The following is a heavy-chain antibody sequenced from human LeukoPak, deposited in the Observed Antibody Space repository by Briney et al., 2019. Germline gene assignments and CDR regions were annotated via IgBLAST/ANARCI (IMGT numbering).Heavy chain of an antibody. J-gene: IGHJ4*02. CDR3: AKASFSIAAAGSAAYFDY. CDR2: ISGTGDNT. V-gene: IGHV3-23*01. D-gene: IGHD6-13*01. Sequence: GGSLRLSCAASGLTFNNFAMSWVRQAPGKGLESVLVISGTGDNTYYADSVKGRFTISRDNSQNTLYLQMNSLRAEDTAVYYCAKASFSIAAAGSAAYFDYWGQGTLVTVSS. CDR1: GLTFNNFA.